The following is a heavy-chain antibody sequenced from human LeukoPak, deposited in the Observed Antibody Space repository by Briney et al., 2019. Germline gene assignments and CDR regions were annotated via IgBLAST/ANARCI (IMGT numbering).Heavy chain of an antibody. CDR3: ARGTSYYY. J-gene: IGHJ4*02. V-gene: IGHV3-21*01. Sequence: GGSLRLSCAASGFTFNMYGMNWVRQAPGKGLEWASYISSSSSYIYYADSVKGRFTISRDNAKNSLYLQMNSLRGEDTAVYYCARGTSYYYWGQGTLVTVSS. CDR2: ISSSSSYI. CDR1: GFTFNMYG. D-gene: IGHD3-10*01.